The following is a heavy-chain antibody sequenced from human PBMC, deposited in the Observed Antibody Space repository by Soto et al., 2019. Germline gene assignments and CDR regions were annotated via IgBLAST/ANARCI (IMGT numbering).Heavy chain of an antibody. CDR2: ISVGGGTT. Sequence: EVQLLESGGGLVRPGGSLRLSCAGSSFTFSTYAMTWVRQAPGQGLEWVSAISVGGGTTKYADSVKGRFTSSRDNSKSTLYLQMNGLRADDTAIYYCAKDPNGDYIGAFDSWGQGTLVTVSS. V-gene: IGHV3-23*01. D-gene: IGHD4-17*01. J-gene: IGHJ4*02. CDR1: SFTFSTYA. CDR3: AKDPNGDYIGAFDS.